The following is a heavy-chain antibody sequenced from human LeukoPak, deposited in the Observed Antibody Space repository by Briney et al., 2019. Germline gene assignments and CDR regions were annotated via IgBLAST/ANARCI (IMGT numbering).Heavy chain of an antibody. J-gene: IGHJ4*02. V-gene: IGHV3-23*01. Sequence: GGSLRLSCAASGFTFSSYAMSWVRQAPGKGQEWVSAISGSGGSTYYAGSVKGRFTISRDKSKNTLYLQMNSLRAEDTAVYYCAKGALYDFWSGSLDYWGQGTLVTVSS. CDR1: GFTFSSYA. CDR2: ISGSGGST. D-gene: IGHD3-3*01. CDR3: AKGALYDFWSGSLDY.